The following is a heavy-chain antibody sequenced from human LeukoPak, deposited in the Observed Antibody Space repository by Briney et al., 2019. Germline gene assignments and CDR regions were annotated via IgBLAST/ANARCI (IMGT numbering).Heavy chain of an antibody. J-gene: IGHJ4*02. CDR3: ARDVRYCSGGSCSS. Sequence: GGSLRLSCVASGFTVSSNYMSWVRQAPGKGLEWVSVIYNSGGTYYADSVKGRFTISRDNSKNTLYLQMNSLRAEDTAVYYCARDVRYCSGGSCSSWGPGTLVTVSS. CDR2: IYNSGGT. D-gene: IGHD2-15*01. CDR1: GFTVSSNY. V-gene: IGHV3-53*01.